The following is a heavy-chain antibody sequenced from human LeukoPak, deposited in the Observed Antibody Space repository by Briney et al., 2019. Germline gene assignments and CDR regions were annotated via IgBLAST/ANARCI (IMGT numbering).Heavy chain of an antibody. CDR3: AKAYRVVTSGFDD. Sequence: GGSLRLSCAASGFTFSSYWMSWVRQAPGKGLEWVSAISGSGGSTYYADSVKGRFTISRDNSKNTLYLQMNSLRAEDTAVYYCAKAYRVVTSGFDDWGQGTLVTVSS. D-gene: IGHD3-3*01. J-gene: IGHJ4*02. CDR2: ISGSGGST. V-gene: IGHV3-23*01. CDR1: GFTFSSYW.